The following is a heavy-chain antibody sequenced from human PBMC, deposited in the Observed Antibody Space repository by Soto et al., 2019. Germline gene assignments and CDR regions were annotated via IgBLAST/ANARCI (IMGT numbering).Heavy chain of an antibody. D-gene: IGHD6-13*01. Sequence: SETLSLTCAVYGGSFSGYYWSWIRQPPGKGLEWIGEINHSGSTNYNPSLKSRVTISVDTSKNQFSLKLSSVTAADTAVYYCARGGKGNSSPRTEYFQYWGQGTLVTVSS. CDR2: INHSGST. V-gene: IGHV4-34*01. J-gene: IGHJ1*01. CDR1: GGSFSGYY. CDR3: ARGGKGNSSPRTEYFQY.